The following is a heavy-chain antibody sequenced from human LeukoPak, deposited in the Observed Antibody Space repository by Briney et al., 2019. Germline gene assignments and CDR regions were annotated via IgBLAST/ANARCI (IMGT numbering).Heavy chain of an antibody. CDR1: GFTFSSHG. J-gene: IGHJ4*02. CDR3: TRDALIVARRLRPTLLDY. CDR2: ISGSGDNT. V-gene: IGHV3-23*01. Sequence: PGGSLRLSCAASGFTFSSHGMSWVRQAPGKGLEWVSTISGSGDNTYYADSVEGRFTISRDNSKNTLYLQMNSLRAEDTAFYYCTRDALIVARRLRPTLLDYWGQGILVTVSS. D-gene: IGHD3-22*01.